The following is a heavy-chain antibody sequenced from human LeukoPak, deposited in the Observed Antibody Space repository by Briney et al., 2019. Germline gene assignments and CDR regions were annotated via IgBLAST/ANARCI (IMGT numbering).Heavy chain of an antibody. CDR2: IWYDGSNK. J-gene: IGHJ3*02. V-gene: IGHV3-33*01. D-gene: IGHD3-22*01. CDR3: ARDYDSSGYYYGSAFDI. Sequence: GGSLRLSCAASGFTFSSYGMHWVRQAPGKGLEWVAVIWYDGSNKYYADSVKGRFTISRDNSKNTLYLQMNSLRAEDTAVYYCARDYDSSGYYYGSAFDIWGQGTMVTVSS. CDR1: GFTFSSYG.